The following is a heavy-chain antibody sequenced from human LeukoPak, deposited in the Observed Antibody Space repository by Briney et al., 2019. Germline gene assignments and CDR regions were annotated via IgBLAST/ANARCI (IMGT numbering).Heavy chain of an antibody. Sequence: SVKVSCMASGGTFSSYAISWVRQAPGQGLEWMGRIIPIFGIANYAQKFQGRVTITADKSTSTAYMELSSLRSEDTAVYYCATGQTPRYYYDSSGNWGQGTLVTVSS. CDR1: GGTFSSYA. CDR2: IIPIFGIA. CDR3: ATGQTPRYYYDSSGN. V-gene: IGHV1-69*04. D-gene: IGHD3-22*01. J-gene: IGHJ4*02.